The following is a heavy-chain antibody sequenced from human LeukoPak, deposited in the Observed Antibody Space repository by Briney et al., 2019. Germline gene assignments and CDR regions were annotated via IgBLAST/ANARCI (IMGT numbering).Heavy chain of an antibody. CDR2: IHYSGST. CDR1: GGSISSYY. CDR3: ARRVGATHNWFDP. V-gene: IGHV4-59*06. D-gene: IGHD1-26*01. J-gene: IGHJ5*02. Sequence: SETLSLTCTDSGGSISSYYWSWIRQHPGKGLEWIGYIHYSGSTYYNPSLKSRVTISVDTSKNQFSLKLSPVTAADTAVYYCARRVGATHNWFDPWGQGTLVTVSS.